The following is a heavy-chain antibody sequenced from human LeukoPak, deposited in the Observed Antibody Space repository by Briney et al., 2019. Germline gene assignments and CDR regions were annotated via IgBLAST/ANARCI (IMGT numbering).Heavy chain of an antibody. Sequence: SVKVSCKASGGTFSSYAISWVRQPPGQGLEWMGRIIPIFGTANYAQKFQGRVTITTDESTSTAYMELSSLRSEDTAVYYCARDPSGLLWFGEFQNWFDPWGQGTLVTVSS. J-gene: IGHJ5*02. CDR1: GGTFSSYA. V-gene: IGHV1-69*05. CDR3: ARDPSGLLWFGEFQNWFDP. D-gene: IGHD3-10*01. CDR2: IIPIFGTA.